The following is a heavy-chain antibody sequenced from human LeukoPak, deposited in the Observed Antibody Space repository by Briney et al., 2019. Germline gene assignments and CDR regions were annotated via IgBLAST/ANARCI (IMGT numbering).Heavy chain of an antibody. D-gene: IGHD5-18*01. CDR2: ISYDGSNK. V-gene: IGHV3-30*18. Sequence: PGRSLRLSCAASGFTFSSYGMHWVRQAPGKGLEWVAVISYDGSNKYYADSVKGRFTISRDNSKNTLYLQMNSLRAEGTAVYYCAKDRYSYGQSWFDPWGQGTLVTVSS. CDR3: AKDRYSYGQSWFDP. CDR1: GFTFSSYG. J-gene: IGHJ5*02.